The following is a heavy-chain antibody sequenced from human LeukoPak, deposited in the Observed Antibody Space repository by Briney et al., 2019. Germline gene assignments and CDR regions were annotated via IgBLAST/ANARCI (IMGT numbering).Heavy chain of an antibody. V-gene: IGHV3-23*01. CDR1: GFTFSSYW. CDR2: INDNGAAP. Sequence: GGSLRLSCAASGFTFSSYWMSWVRQAPGKGLKWVSTINDNGAAPYYADSVKGRFTISRDNSYNTVSLQMNSLRDEDTGVYYFAKRLKTGVGPYKGYQYYMDVLGQGKKVTVSS. J-gene: IGHJ6*03. D-gene: IGHD3-10*01. CDR3: AKRLKTGVGPYKGYQYYMDV.